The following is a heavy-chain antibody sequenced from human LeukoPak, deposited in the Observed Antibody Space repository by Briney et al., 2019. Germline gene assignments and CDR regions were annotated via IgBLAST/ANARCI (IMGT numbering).Heavy chain of an antibody. CDR2: IYYSGST. Sequence: PSETLSLTCTVSGGSISSGDYYWSWIRQPPGKGLEWIGYIYYSGSTYYNPSLKSRVTISVDTSKNQFSLKLSSVTAADTAVYYCARGPARGELSFPTDYWGQGTLVTVSS. CDR1: GGSISSGDYY. D-gene: IGHD3-16*02. CDR3: ARGPARGELSFPTDY. V-gene: IGHV4-30-4*01. J-gene: IGHJ4*02.